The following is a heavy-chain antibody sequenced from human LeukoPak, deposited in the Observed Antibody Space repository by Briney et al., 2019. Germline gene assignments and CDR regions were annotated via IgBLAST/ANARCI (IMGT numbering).Heavy chain of an antibody. CDR3: AGLHFASAEEFDP. J-gene: IGHJ5*02. Sequence: SETLSLTGTVSGGSLNGHWWSWIRQPPGKGLEWVGYVYYNRSSISHPSLNGRVSISLDTTKNQFSLNLTSVTAADTAVYYCAGLHFASAEEFDPWGQGTLVTVSS. CDR2: VYYNRSS. V-gene: IGHV4-59*08. D-gene: IGHD6-25*01. CDR1: GGSLNGHW.